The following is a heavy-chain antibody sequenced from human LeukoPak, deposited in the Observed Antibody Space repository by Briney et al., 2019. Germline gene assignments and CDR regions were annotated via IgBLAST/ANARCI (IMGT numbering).Heavy chain of an antibody. D-gene: IGHD5-24*01. V-gene: IGHV4-4*02. J-gene: IGHJ4*02. Sequence: SGTLSLTCAVSGGSISSSNWWSWVRQPPGKGLEWIGEIYHSGSTNYNPSLKSRVTISVDKSKNQFSLKLSSVTAADTAVYYCARGLEMATTYFFDYWGQGTLVTVSS. CDR2: IYHSGST. CDR3: ARGLEMATTYFFDY. CDR1: GGSISSSNW.